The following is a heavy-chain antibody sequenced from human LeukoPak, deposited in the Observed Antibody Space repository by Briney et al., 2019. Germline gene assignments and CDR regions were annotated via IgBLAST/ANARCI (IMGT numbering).Heavy chain of an antibody. CDR3: ARAAHIVVVAAYRAWFDP. Sequence: GASVKVSCKASGYTFTSYGISWVRQAPGQGLEWMGWISAYNGNTNYAQKFQGRVTMTRDTSISTAYMELSRLRSDDTAVYYCARAAHIVVVAAYRAWFDPWGQGTLVTVSS. D-gene: IGHD2-21*02. CDR2: ISAYNGNT. CDR1: GYTFTSYG. J-gene: IGHJ5*02. V-gene: IGHV1-18*01.